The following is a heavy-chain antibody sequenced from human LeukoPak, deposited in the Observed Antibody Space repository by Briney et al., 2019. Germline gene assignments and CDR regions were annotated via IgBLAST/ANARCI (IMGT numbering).Heavy chain of an antibody. CDR2: ISGSGGST. J-gene: IGHJ4*02. V-gene: IGHV3-23*01. Sequence: GGSLRLSCAASGFTFSSYAMSWVRQAPGKGLEWVSAISGSGGSTYYADSVKGRFTISRDNSKNTLYLQMNSLRAEDTAVYYCSRDYPDYYGSGTYYKPIDYWGQGTLVTVSS. CDR3: SRDYPDYYGSGTYYKPIDY. CDR1: GFTFSSYA. D-gene: IGHD3-10*01.